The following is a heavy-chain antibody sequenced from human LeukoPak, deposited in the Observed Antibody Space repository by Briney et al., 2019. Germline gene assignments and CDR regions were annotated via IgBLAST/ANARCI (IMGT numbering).Heavy chain of an antibody. J-gene: IGHJ4*02. V-gene: IGHV1-46*01. CDR3: ARDKSSGWKKVYFDY. CDR2: INPSGGST. D-gene: IGHD6-19*01. Sequence: GASVKVSCKESGYTFTSYYMHWVRQAPGQGLEWMGIINPSGGSTSYAQKFQGRVTMTRDTSTSTVYMELSSLRSEDTAVYYCARDKSSGWKKVYFDYWGQGTLVTVSS. CDR1: GYTFTSYY.